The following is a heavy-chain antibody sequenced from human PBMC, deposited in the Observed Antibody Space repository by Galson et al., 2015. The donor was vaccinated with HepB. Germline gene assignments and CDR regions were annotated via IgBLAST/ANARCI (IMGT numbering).Heavy chain of an antibody. CDR2: ISGSGSST. V-gene: IGHV3-23*01. D-gene: IGHD6-13*01. J-gene: IGHJ4*02. Sequence: SLRLSCAASGFTFSSYAMSWVRQAPGKGLEWVSAISGSGSSTYYADSVKGRFTISRDNSKNTLYLQMNSLRAEDTAVYYCAKDRIAAAGYFDYWGQGTLVTVSS. CDR1: GFTFSSYA. CDR3: AKDRIAAAGYFDY.